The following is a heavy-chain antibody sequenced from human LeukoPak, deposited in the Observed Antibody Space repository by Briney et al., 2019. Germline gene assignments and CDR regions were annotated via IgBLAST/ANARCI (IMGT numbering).Heavy chain of an antibody. Sequence: GGSLGLSCAASGFTFSSYSMNWVRQAPGKGLEWVSSISSSSSYIYYADSVKGRFTISRDNAKNSLYPQMNSLRAEDTAVYYCASLSDIEAGAVRYWGQGTLVTVSS. CDR3: ASLSDIEAGAVRY. CDR2: ISSSSSYI. V-gene: IGHV3-21*01. CDR1: GFTFSSYS. D-gene: IGHD1-26*01. J-gene: IGHJ4*02.